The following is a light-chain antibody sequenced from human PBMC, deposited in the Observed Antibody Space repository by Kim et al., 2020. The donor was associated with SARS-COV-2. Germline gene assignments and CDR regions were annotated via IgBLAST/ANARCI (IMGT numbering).Light chain of an antibody. CDR2: EVN. CDR3: SSYAGRQNLV. CDR1: SSDIGGYNF. J-gene: IGLJ2*01. Sequence: GQSVTISVTGTSSDIGGYNFVAWYQQHPGKAPKVMIYEVNKRPSGVPDRFSGSKSGNTASLTVSGLQAEDEADYYCSSYAGRQNLVFGGGTQLTVL. V-gene: IGLV2-8*01.